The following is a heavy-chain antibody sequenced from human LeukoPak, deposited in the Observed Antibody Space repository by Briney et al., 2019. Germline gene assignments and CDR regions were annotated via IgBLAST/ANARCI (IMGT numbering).Heavy chain of an antibody. D-gene: IGHD5-18*01. Sequence: PGGSLRLSCAASGFSFSSYAMHWFRQAPGKGLEWMALISYDASIIYYADSVRGRFTISRDNSKDTLYLQMNSLRAEDTALYHCARDLDTAMVTTWFDPWGQGTLVTVSS. CDR3: ARDLDTAMVTTWFDP. V-gene: IGHV3-30*04. CDR1: GFSFSSYA. CDR2: ISYDASII. J-gene: IGHJ5*02.